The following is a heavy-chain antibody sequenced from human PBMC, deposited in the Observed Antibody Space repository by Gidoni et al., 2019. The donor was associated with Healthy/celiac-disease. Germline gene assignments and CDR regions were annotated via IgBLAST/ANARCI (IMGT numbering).Heavy chain of an antibody. CDR2: RYYSGST. CDR1: GGSISSGGYY. J-gene: IGHJ4*02. Sequence: QVQLQESGPGLVQPSQTLSLTCTVSGGSISSGGYYWSWIRQHPGKGLEWIGYRYYSGSTYYNPSRKRRVTRSVDTSKNQCSLKLSSGTAADTAVYYCARVGYGDYFDYWGQGTLVTVSS. V-gene: IGHV4-31*03. CDR3: ARVGYGDYFDY. D-gene: IGHD4-17*01.